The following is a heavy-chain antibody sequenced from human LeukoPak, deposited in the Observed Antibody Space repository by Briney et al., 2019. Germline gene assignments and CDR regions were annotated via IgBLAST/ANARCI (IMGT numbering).Heavy chain of an antibody. Sequence: PGGSLRLSCAASGFTFSSCAMHWVRQAPGKGLEWVAVISYDGSNKYYADSVKGRFTISRDNSKNTLYLQMNSLRAEDTAVYYCAILAAPWGQGTLVTVSS. J-gene: IGHJ5*02. V-gene: IGHV3-30*04. CDR3: AILAAP. CDR1: GFTFSSCA. CDR2: ISYDGSNK. D-gene: IGHD6-13*01.